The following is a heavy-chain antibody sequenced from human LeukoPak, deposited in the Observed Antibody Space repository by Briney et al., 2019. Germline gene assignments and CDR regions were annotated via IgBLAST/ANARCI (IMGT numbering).Heavy chain of an antibody. CDR3: ARGIEAIAAAGSYYFDY. V-gene: IGHV3-7*01. J-gene: IGHJ4*02. Sequence: GGSLRPSCAASGFTFSSYAMSWVRQAPGKGLEWVANIKQDGSEKYYVDSVKGRFTISRDNAKNSLYLQMNSLRAEDTAVYYCARGIEAIAAAGSYYFDYWGQGTLVTVSS. D-gene: IGHD6-13*01. CDR1: GFTFSSYA. CDR2: IKQDGSEK.